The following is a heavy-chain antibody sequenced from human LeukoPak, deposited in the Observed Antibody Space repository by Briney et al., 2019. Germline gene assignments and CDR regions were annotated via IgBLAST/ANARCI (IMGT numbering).Heavy chain of an antibody. V-gene: IGHV4-39*01. Sequence: SETLSLTCTVSGGSISRSSYYWGWIRQPPGKGLEWIGSIYYSGATYYNPSLKSRVTISVDTSKSQFSLQLGSVTAADTTVYYCARRVDTSDNWFDPWGQGTLVTVSS. CDR3: ARRVDTSDNWFDP. CDR2: IYYSGAT. D-gene: IGHD5-18*01. J-gene: IGHJ5*02. CDR1: GGSISRSSYY.